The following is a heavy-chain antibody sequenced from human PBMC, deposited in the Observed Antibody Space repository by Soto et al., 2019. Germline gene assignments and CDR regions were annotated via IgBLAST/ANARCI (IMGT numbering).Heavy chain of an antibody. CDR3: ARALPYYGSGSNYIDRRAPYNWFDP. CDR2: INHSGST. J-gene: IGHJ5*02. D-gene: IGHD3-10*01. CDR1: GGSFSGYY. Sequence: QVQLQQWGAGLLKPSETLSLTCAVYGGSFSGYYWSWIRQPPGKGLEWIGEINHSGSTNYNPSLKSRVTISVDTSKNQFSLKLSSVTAADTAVYYCARALPYYGSGSNYIDRRAPYNWFDPWGQGTLVTVSS. V-gene: IGHV4-34*01.